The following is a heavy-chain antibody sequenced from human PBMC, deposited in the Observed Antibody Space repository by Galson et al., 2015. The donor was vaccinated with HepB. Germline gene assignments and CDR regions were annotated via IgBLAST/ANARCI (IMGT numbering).Heavy chain of an antibody. CDR2: ISGSGGST. CDR3: ATWSSWNPFDY. D-gene: IGHD6-13*01. CDR1: GFTFSSYA. V-gene: IGHV3-23*01. J-gene: IGHJ4*02. Sequence: SLRLSCAASGFTFSSYAMNWVRQAPGKGLEWVSAISGSGGSTYYADSVKGRFTISRDNSKNSLYLQMNSLRAEDTALYYCATWSSWNPFDYWGQGTLVTVSS.